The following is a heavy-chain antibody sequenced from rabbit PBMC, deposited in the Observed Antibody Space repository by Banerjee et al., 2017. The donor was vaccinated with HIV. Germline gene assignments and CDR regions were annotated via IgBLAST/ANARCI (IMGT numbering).Heavy chain of an antibody. J-gene: IGHJ3*01. CDR1: GFSFSIYYH. Sequence: QEQLVESGGGLVQPEGSLTLTCTASGFSFSIYYHMCWVRQAPGKGLEWIACIDTGSGSTWYASWAKGRFTISKTSSTVDLKMTSLTAADTATHFCARGDGAYAGYDGLWGQGTLVTVS. V-gene: IGHV1S45*01. CDR2: IDTGSGST. CDR3: ARGDGAYAGYDGL. D-gene: IGHD7-1*01.